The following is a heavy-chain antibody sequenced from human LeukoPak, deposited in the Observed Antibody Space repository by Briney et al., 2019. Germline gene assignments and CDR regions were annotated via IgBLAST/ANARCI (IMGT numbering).Heavy chain of an antibody. CDR2: IYYSGST. CDR3: EKRIAAAGTVY. D-gene: IGHD6-13*01. J-gene: IGHJ4*02. Sequence: PSETLSLTCTVSGGSISSYYWSWIRQPPGQGLEWIGYIYYSGSTNYNPSLKSRVTISVDTSKNQFSLKLSSVTAADTAVYYCEKRIAAAGTVYWGQGTLVTVSS. V-gene: IGHV4-59*08. CDR1: GGSISSYY.